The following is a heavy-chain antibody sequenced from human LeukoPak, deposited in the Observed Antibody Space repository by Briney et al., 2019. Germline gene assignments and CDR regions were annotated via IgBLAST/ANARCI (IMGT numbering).Heavy chain of an antibody. CDR1: GLTFSNSG. V-gene: IGHV3-21*06. D-gene: IGHD1-14*01. CDR2: IGPTGSDR. Sequence: GGSLRLSCTASGLTFSNSGFNWVRQAPGKGLEWVASIGPTGSDRYHADSIKGRFTISRDNANNFLYLQMNSLRAEDTAVYYCATETNGRHYDYWGQGTLLTVSS. J-gene: IGHJ4*02. CDR3: ATETNGRHYDY.